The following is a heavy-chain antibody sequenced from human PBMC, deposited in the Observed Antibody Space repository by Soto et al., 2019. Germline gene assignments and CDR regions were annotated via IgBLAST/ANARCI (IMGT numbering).Heavy chain of an antibody. D-gene: IGHD3-22*01. CDR3: ARIDVSSGLGVWLDP. CDR1: AGSISSGGYY. V-gene: IGHV4-31*03. CDR2: IYYSGST. J-gene: IGHJ5*02. Sequence: PSETLSLTCTVSAGSISSGGYYWSWISQHPGKGLEWIGYIYYSGSTYYNPSLKCRFTISVDTSKNQFSLKLSSVTGADTAVYYCARIDVSSGLGVWLDPWGQGTLVTAPQ.